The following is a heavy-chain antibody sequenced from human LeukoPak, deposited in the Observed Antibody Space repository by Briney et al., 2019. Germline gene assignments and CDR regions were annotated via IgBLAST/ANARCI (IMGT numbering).Heavy chain of an antibody. D-gene: IGHD2-15*01. CDR2: INHSGST. V-gene: IGHV4-34*01. Sequence: SETLSLTCAVCGGSFSGYYWSWIRQPPGKGLEWIGEINHSGSTNYNPSLKSRVTISVDTSKNQFSLKLSSVTAADTAVYYCARVVVVVAASYYYYYYMDAWGKGTTVTVSS. J-gene: IGHJ6*03. CDR1: GGSFSGYY. CDR3: ARVVVVVAASYYYYYYMDA.